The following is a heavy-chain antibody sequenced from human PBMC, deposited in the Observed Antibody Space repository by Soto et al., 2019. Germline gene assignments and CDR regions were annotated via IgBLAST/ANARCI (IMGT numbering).Heavy chain of an antibody. CDR2: ISSSSSTM. D-gene: IGHD3-3*01. V-gene: IGHV3-48*02. J-gene: IGHJ4*02. CDR3: ARVSSGLVGVYYFDY. Sequence: GGSLRLSCAASGFTFSTYSMNWVRQAPGKGLEWVSYISSSSSTMYYADSVKGRFTISRDNAKNSLYLQMNSLRDEDRAVYYCARVSSGLVGVYYFDYWGQGTLVTVSS. CDR1: GFTFSTYS.